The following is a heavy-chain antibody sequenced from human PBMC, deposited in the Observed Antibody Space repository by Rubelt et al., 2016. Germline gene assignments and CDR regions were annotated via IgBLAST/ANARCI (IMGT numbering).Heavy chain of an antibody. J-gene: IGHJ3*02. D-gene: IGHD4-11*01. Sequence: QVQLVQSGAEVKKPGASVKVSCKASGYTFTSYAMHWVRQAPGQRLEWMGWINAGNGNTNYAQKVQGRVTMTTDTSTSTAYMELRSLRSDDTAVYYCARAYTLYDAFDIWGQGTMVTVSS. CDR3: ARAYTLYDAFDI. V-gene: IGHV1-3*01. CDR1: GYTFTSYA. CDR2: INAGNGNT.